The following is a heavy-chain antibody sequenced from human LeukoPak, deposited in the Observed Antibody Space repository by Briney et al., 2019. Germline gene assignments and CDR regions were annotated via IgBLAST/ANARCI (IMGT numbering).Heavy chain of an antibody. D-gene: IGHD3-22*01. J-gene: IGHJ4*02. Sequence: ASVKVSCKASGYIFTSHQMQWVRQAPGQGLEWMGIINPSGGSTNYAQKFQGRVTITRDTSTSTVYMELSSLRSEDTAVYFCARSYDSSGRVTFEYWGQGTLVTVSS. CDR3: ARSYDSSGRVTFEY. CDR1: GYIFTSHQ. V-gene: IGHV1-46*01. CDR2: INPSGGST.